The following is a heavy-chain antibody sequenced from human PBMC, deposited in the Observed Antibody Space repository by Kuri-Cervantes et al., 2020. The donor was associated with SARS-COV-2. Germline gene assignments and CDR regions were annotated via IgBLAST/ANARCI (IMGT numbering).Heavy chain of an antibody. CDR2: ISRSSSTI. V-gene: IGHV3-48*01. J-gene: IGHJ4*02. CDR1: GFTFSSYG. Sequence: GGSLRLSCAASGFTFSSYGMHWVRQAPRKGLEWVSYISRSSSTIYYADSVKGRFTSSRDNAKNSPYLQMNSLRAEDTAVYYCARVSCSNTSCYADYWGQGTLVTVSS. D-gene: IGHD2-2*01. CDR3: ARVSCSNTSCYADY.